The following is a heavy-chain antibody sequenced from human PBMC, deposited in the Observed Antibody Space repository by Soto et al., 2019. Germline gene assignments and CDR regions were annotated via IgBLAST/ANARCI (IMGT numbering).Heavy chain of an antibody. V-gene: IGHV1-18*01. CDR1: GYTFTSYG. J-gene: IGHJ6*02. CDR2: ISAYNGNT. D-gene: IGHD6-19*01. Sequence: ASVKVSCKASGYTFTSYGISWVRQAPGQGLEWMGWISAYNGNTNYAQKLQGRVTMTTDTSTSTAYMELRSLRSDDTAVYYCARDVKWLTNYHYYRLAVWGQGTAVTASS. CDR3: ARDVKWLTNYHYYRLAV.